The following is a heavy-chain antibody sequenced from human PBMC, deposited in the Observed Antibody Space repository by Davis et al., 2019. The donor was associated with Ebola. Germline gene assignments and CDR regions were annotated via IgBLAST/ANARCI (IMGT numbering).Heavy chain of an antibody. CDR3: TTLPTGARDY. J-gene: IGHJ4*02. D-gene: IGHD2-8*02. CDR1: GFTFSYAW. CDR2: LKSKSDGGTT. Sequence: GESLKISCAASGFTFSYAWMSWVRQAPGKGLEWVGRLKSKSDGGTTDYAAPVKGRFTISRDDSKNTWYLQMNSLKAEDTAVYYCTTLPTGARDYWGQGTLVTVSS. V-gene: IGHV3-15*01.